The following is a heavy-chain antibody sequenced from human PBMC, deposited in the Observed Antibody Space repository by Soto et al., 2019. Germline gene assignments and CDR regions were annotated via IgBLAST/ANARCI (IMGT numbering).Heavy chain of an antibody. CDR3: ARVYSGGYYYAMDV. CDR1: GGTFTTYA. D-gene: IGHD4-4*01. J-gene: IGHJ6*02. Sequence: QVQLVQSGAEVKKPGSSVRVSCQASGGTFTTYAFNWVRQAPGQGLEWMGGIIHMYNKPNYAPNFLGRVTMSADPSTSTAYMELTTLRSEDTAVYFCARVYSGGYYYAMDVWGQGTTVTVSS. V-gene: IGHV1-69*01. CDR2: IIHMYNKP.